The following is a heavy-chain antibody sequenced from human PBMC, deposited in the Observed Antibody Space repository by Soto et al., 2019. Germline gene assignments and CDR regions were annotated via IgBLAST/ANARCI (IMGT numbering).Heavy chain of an antibody. CDR2: ISYDGSNK. CDR3: AKAAYCSSTSCPIRVLMDV. J-gene: IGHJ6*02. CDR1: GFTFSSYG. V-gene: IGHV3-30*18. Sequence: PGGSLRLSCAASGFTFSSYGMHWVRQAPGKGLEWVAVISYDGSNKYYADSVKGRFTISRDNSKNTLYLQMNSLRAEDTAVYYCAKAAYCSSTSCPIRVLMDVWGQGTTVTVS. D-gene: IGHD2-2*01.